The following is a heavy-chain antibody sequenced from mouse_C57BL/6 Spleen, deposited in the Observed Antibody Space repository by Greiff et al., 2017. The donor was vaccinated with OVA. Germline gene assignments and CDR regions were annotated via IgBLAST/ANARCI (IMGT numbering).Heavy chain of an antibody. J-gene: IGHJ1*03. CDR1: GFTFSSYA. Sequence: VQLQQSGEGLVKPGGSLKLSCAASGFTFSSYAMSWVRQTPEKRLEWVAYISSGGDYIYYADTVKGRFTISRDNARNTLYLQMSSLKSEDTAMYYCTRVVDWYCDVWGTGTTVTVSS. D-gene: IGHD1-1*01. CDR3: TRVVDWYCDV. CDR2: ISSGGDYI. V-gene: IGHV5-9-1*02.